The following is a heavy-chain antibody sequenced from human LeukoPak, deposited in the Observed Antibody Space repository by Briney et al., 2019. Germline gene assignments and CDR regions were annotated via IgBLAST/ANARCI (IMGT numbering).Heavy chain of an antibody. J-gene: IGHJ3*02. CDR2: LKQVGSRK. CDR1: GFTLNNYC. D-gene: IGHD3-9*01. Sequence: PGVSVRLFCTASGFTLNNYCVTWVRQAPGEGLEGVANLKQVGSRKQYVDSVEGRFTISRDNARHSLYLQMNSQRADDAAVYYWARDVSNKILPTYYDVFDIWGQGTLVTVSS. V-gene: IGHV3-7*03. CDR3: ARDVSNKILPTYYDVFDI.